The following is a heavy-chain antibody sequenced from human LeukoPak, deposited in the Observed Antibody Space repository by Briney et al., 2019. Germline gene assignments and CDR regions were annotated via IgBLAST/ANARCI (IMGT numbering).Heavy chain of an antibody. V-gene: IGHV3-48*01. Sequence: GGPLRLSCGASGFPFSSYGMNWVRQAPGKGVEWVSYISSCGSTIYYADSVKGRFTIPRDNSKNTLYLQIISLRPENTAVYYCARDAVKTIYIFDYWGQGTLVTVSS. CDR2: ISSCGSTI. CDR3: ARDAVKTIYIFDY. CDR1: GFPFSSYG. J-gene: IGHJ4*02. D-gene: IGHD4-17*01.